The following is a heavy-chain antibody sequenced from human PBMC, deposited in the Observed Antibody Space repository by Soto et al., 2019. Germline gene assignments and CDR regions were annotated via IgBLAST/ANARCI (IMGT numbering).Heavy chain of an antibody. CDR2: ISSSSSYI. CDR1: GFTFSSYS. J-gene: IGHJ4*01. D-gene: IGHD3-22*01. Sequence: RGRSLRISCAAYGFTFSSYSMNWVRQAPGKGLEWVSSISSSSSYIYYADSVKGRFTISRDNAKNSLYLQMNSLRAEDTAVYYFAREGYDSSGYYYTPSPFDYWGHGT. CDR3: AREGYDSSGYYYTPSPFDY. V-gene: IGHV3-21*01.